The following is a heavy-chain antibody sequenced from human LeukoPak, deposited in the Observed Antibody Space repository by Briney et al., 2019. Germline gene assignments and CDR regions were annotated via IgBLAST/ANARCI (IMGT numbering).Heavy chain of an antibody. D-gene: IGHD2-15*01. J-gene: IGHJ5*02. CDR3: ARGGWGYCRGGSCLNWFDP. CDR2: IIPIFGTA. V-gene: IGHV1-69*05. CDR1: GGTFSSYA. Sequence: SVKVSCKASGGTFSSYAISWVRQAPGQGLEWMGGIIPIFGTANYAQKFQGRVTITTDESTSTAYMELSNLRSVDTAVYYCARGGWGYCRGGSCLNWFDPWGQGTLVTVSS.